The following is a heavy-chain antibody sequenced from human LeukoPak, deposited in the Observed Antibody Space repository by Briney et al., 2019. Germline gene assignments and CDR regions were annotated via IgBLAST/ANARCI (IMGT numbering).Heavy chain of an antibody. J-gene: IGHJ4*02. Sequence: ASQTLSLTCTGSCGPLSSGDYYWRWIRQPPGKGLEWIGYIYYSGSTYYNPSLKSRVTISVDTSKNQFSLKLSSVTAADTAVYYCARDSGWHSDYWGQGTLVTVSS. CDR3: ARDSGWHSDY. D-gene: IGHD6-19*01. V-gene: IGHV4-30-4*01. CDR1: CGPLSSGDYY. CDR2: IYYSGST.